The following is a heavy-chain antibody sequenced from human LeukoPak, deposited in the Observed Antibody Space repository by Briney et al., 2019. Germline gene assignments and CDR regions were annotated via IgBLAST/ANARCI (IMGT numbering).Heavy chain of an antibody. Sequence: SETLSLTCTVSGGSISSYHWSWIRQPAGKGLEWIGRIYTSGSTNYNPSLKGRVTMSVDTSKNQFSLKLSSVTAADTAVYYCAGGSGTRFWHRGIDYWGQGTLVTVSS. D-gene: IGHD3-10*01. CDR2: IYTSGST. V-gene: IGHV4-4*07. J-gene: IGHJ4*02. CDR1: GGSISSYH. CDR3: AGGSGTRFWHRGIDY.